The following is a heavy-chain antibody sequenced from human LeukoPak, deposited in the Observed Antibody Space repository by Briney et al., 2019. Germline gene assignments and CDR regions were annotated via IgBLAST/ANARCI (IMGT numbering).Heavy chain of an antibody. V-gene: IGHV3-53*05. Sequence: PGGSLRLSCAASGFTVSSNYMSWVRQAPGKGLEWVSVIYSGGSTYYADSVKGRFTISRDNSKNTLYLQMNSLRAEDTAVYYCAKDRTPGGIAAAGPDYWGQGTLVTVSS. D-gene: IGHD6-13*01. J-gene: IGHJ4*02. CDR3: AKDRTPGGIAAAGPDY. CDR2: IYSGGST. CDR1: GFTVSSNY.